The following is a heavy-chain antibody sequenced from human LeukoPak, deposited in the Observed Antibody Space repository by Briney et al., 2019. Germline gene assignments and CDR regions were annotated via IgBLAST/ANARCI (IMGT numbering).Heavy chain of an antibody. CDR1: GFTFSSYW. Sequence: PRGSLRPSCAAPGFTFSSYWMKLARETPGKGMEWVASINHNGNANYYVDSVKGRFTIYRDNAKNSLYLQMSNLRAEDTAVYFCARGGGFDVWGQGATVTVSS. CDR2: INHNGNAN. CDR3: ARGGGFDV. J-gene: IGHJ6*01. D-gene: IGHD2-15*01. V-gene: IGHV3-7*03.